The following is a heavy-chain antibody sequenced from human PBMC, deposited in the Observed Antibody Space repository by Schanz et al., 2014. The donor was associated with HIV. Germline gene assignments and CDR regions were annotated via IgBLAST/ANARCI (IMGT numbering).Heavy chain of an antibody. CDR1: GFTFSSYA. CDR3: AKDGGSRGRRRGMDV. D-gene: IGHD3-10*01. V-gene: IGHV3-23*01. CDR2: ISGSGGSP. J-gene: IGHJ6*02. Sequence: EVQLLESGGGLVQPGGSLRLSCAASGFTFSSYAMSWVRQAPGKGLEWVSTISGSGGSPYYADSVKGRFTISRDNSKNTVYLQMNSLRAEDTAIYHCAKDGGSRGRRRGMDVWGQGTTVTVSS.